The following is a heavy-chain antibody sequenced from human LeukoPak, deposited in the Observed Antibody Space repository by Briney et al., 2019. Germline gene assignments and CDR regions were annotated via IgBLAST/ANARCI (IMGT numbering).Heavy chain of an antibody. D-gene: IGHD4-17*01. Sequence: PGGSLRLSCAASGFTFSSYAMSWVRQAPGKGLEWVSAISGSGYSTYYADSVRGRFTISRDNSKDTLSLQMNSLRAEDTAVYYCANGKNGDYVYNWFDPWGQGTLVTVSS. CDR3: ANGKNGDYVYNWFDP. CDR2: ISGSGYST. J-gene: IGHJ5*02. V-gene: IGHV3-23*01. CDR1: GFTFSSYA.